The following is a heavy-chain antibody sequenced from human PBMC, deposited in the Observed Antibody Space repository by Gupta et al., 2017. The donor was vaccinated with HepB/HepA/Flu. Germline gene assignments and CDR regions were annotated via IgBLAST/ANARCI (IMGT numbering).Heavy chain of an antibody. D-gene: IGHD6-19*01. V-gene: IGHV1-69*04. CDR2: IIPVIGVA. J-gene: IGHJ4*02. CDR3: ARHGGQSSGWDGPVYVDF. CDR1: AGNFNSYG. Sequence: VQPMQSGAEVQKPGSPVKVSCQASAGNFNSYGFSWVRQAPGQGLEWMGRIIPVIGVAKYAQKFQGRVTITADKSTSAIQMEMSSLRSEDTALYFCARHGGQSSGWDGPVYVDFWGQGTLVTVSA.